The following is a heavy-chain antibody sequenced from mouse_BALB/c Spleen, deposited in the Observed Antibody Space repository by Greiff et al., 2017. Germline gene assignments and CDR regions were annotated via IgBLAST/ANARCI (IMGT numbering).Heavy chain of an antibody. CDR1: GFAFSSYD. J-gene: IGHJ2*01. CDR2: ISSGGGST. D-gene: IGHD2-2*01. Sequence: EVQVVESGGGLVKPGGSLKLSCAASGFAFSSYDMSWVRQTPEKRLEWVAYISSGGGSTYYPDTVKGRFTISRDNAKNTLYLQMSSLKSEDTAMYYCARHHYGYRYYFDYWGQGTTLTVSS. V-gene: IGHV5-12-1*01. CDR3: ARHHYGYRYYFDY.